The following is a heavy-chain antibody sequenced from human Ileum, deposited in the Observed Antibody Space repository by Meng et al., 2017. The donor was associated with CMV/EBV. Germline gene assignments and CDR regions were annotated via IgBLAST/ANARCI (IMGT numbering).Heavy chain of an antibody. CDR3: TRGDGDHSSKFDY. Sequence: QVQLVQSGSEVKKPGASVKVSCKASGYTFTSHNINWLRQAPGQRLEWMGWINTNTGNPTYAQDFTGRFVFSLDTSVSTTYLQINSLRTEDSAVYYCTRGDGDHSSKFDYWGQGTLVTVSS. V-gene: IGHV7-4-1*02. CDR2: INTNTGNP. CDR1: GYTFTSHN. D-gene: IGHD5-24*01. J-gene: IGHJ4*02.